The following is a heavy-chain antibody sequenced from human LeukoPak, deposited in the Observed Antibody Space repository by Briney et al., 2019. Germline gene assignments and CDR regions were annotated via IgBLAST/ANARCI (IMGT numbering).Heavy chain of an antibody. V-gene: IGHV1-46*01. D-gene: IGHD3-10*01. CDR2: INPSGGST. CDR1: GYTFTSYY. Sequence: GASVKVSCKASGYTFTSYYMHWVRQAPGQGLEWMGIINPSGGSTSYAQKFQGRVTMTRDTSTSTVYMELSSLRSEDTAVYYCARDSVITMVRGVIITRNWFDPWGQGTLVTVSS. CDR3: ARDSVITMVRGVIITRNWFDP. J-gene: IGHJ5*02.